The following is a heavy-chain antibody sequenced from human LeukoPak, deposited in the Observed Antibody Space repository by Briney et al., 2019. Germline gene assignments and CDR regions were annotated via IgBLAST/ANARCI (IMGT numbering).Heavy chain of an antibody. D-gene: IGHD4-11*01. J-gene: IGHJ4*02. V-gene: IGHV4-4*02. CDR3: VRIGNDYMEN. Sequence: KPSETLSLTCAVSGGSISSTNWWNWVRQPPGQGLEWIGEIYHSGSTNCNPSLKSRVTMSVDKSKNQFSLKVTSVTAADTAVYYCVRIGNDYMENWGQGTLVTVSS. CDR2: IYHSGST. CDR1: GGSISSTNW.